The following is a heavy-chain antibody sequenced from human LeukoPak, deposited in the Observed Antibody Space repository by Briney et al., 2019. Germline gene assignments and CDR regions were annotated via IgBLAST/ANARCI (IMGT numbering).Heavy chain of an antibody. D-gene: IGHD5-24*01. CDR1: GYTFTSYD. CDR3: ARGRRWQRSRDGYKSNYYYYMDV. Sequence: ASVKVSCKASGYTFTSYDINWVRQATGQGLEWMGWMNPNSGNTGYAQKFQGRVTMTRNTSISTAYMELSSLRSEDTAVYYCARGRRWQRSRDGYKSNYYYYMDVWGKGTTVTVSS. CDR2: MNPNSGNT. J-gene: IGHJ6*03. V-gene: IGHV1-8*01.